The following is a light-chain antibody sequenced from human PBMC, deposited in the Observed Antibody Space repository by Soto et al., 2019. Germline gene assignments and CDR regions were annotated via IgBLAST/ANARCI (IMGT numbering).Light chain of an antibody. CDR1: QGISSF. CDR2: AAS. Sequence: IQLTQSPSSLSASVGDRVTITCRASQGISSFLGWYQQKPGEAPKLLIYAASTLRSGVPPRFSGSRSGTDFTLTISSLQPGDLATYYCQQLDSYPITFGQGTRLEIK. J-gene: IGKJ5*01. CDR3: QQLDSYPIT. V-gene: IGKV1-9*01.